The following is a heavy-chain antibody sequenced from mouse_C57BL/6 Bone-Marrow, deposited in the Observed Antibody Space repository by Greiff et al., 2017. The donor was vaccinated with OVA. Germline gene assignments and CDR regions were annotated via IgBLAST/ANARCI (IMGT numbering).Heavy chain of an antibody. V-gene: IGHV14-4*01. CDR2: IDPENGDT. D-gene: IGHD3-2*02. CDR1: GFNIKDDY. CDR3: TRQLRLWFAY. Sequence: EVQLQQSGAELVRPGASVKLSCTASGFNIKDDYMHWVKQRPEQGLEWIGWIDPENGDTEYASKFQGKATITADTYSNTAYLQLSSLTSEDTAVYYCTRQLRLWFAYWGQGTLVTVSA. J-gene: IGHJ3*01.